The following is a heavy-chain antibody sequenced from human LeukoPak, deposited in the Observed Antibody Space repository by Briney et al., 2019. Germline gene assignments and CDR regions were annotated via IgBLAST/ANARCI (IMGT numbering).Heavy chain of an antibody. Sequence: PAETLSLTCTVSGGSISSYYWSWIRQPPGKGLKWMGNIHYGGYTTYCPALRSRGTITVGTSKNQISLKLSSVTAADTAMSYCARETSQKGAHYMDVWGKGTPITISS. CDR2: IHYGGYT. CDR1: GGSISSYY. J-gene: IGHJ6*03. CDR3: ARETSQKGAHYMDV. D-gene: IGHD3-16*01. V-gene: IGHV4-59*01.